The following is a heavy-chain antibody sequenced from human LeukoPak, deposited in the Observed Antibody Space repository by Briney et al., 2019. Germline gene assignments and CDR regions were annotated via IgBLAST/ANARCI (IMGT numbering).Heavy chain of an antibody. CDR1: GFTFSDYY. J-gene: IGHJ3*02. D-gene: IGHD7-27*01. CDR3: AKDRGWGSRIPDAFDI. V-gene: IGHV3-11*04. CDR2: ISSSGSTI. Sequence: AGGSLRLSCAASGFTFSDYYMSWIRQAPGKGLEWVSYISSSGSTIYYADSVKGRFTISRDNAKNSLYLQMNSLRVEDTAVYYCAKDRGWGSRIPDAFDIWGQGTMVTVSS.